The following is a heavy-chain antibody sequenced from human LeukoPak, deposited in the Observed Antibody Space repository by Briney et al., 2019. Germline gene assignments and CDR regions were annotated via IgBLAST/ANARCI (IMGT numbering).Heavy chain of an antibody. D-gene: IGHD5-12*01. J-gene: IGHJ4*02. V-gene: IGHV4-59*01. CDR1: DGSISSYY. CDR2: IHYIGST. Sequence: SETLSLTCTISDGSISSYYWNWIRQSPRKGLEWIGHIHYIGSTHYTPSLQSRVSISIDTSKKHFSLNLRSVTAVDTAVYYCARWGHFDTSGYFVVDYWSQGTLVTVSS. CDR3: ARWGHFDTSGYFVVDY.